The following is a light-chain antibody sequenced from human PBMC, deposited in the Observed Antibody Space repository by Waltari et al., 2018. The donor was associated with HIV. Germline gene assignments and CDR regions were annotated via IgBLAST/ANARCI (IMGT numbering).Light chain of an antibody. J-gene: IGLJ2*01. CDR1: TSDFGGYNY. Sequence: QSALTQPRSVSGSPGQSVPISRTGTTSDFGGYNYVSWYQQHPGKAPKLMIYDVSKRPSGVPDRFSGSKSGNTASLTISGLQAEDEADYYCCSYAGSYTFVFGGGTKLTVL. V-gene: IGLV2-11*01. CDR3: CSYAGSYTFV. CDR2: DVS.